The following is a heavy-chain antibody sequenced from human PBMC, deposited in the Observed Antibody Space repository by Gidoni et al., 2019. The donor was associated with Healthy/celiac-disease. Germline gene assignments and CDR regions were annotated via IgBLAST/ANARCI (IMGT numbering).Heavy chain of an antibody. V-gene: IGHV4-39*01. D-gene: IGHD5-12*01. CDR2: IYYGGST. CDR1: GGSISSSSYY. CDR3: ARGDIVATIRSGGIDY. Sequence: QLQLQESGPGLVKPSETLSLTCTVSGGSISSSSYYWGWIRQPPGKGLEWIGSIYYGGSTYYNPSLKSRVTISVDTSKNQFSLKLSSVTAADTAVYYGARGDIVATIRSGGIDYWGQGTLVTVSS. J-gene: IGHJ4*02.